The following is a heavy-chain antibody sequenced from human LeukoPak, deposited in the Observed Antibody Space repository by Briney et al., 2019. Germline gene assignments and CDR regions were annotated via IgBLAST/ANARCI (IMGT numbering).Heavy chain of an antibody. CDR1: AGSISSDSYY. V-gene: IGHV4-39*07. D-gene: IGHD5-18*01. J-gene: IGHJ3*02. CDR3: ARDPGYSYEDAFDI. CDR2: IYHSGSN. Sequence: SETLSLTCTVSAGSISSDSYYWGWIRQPPGKGLEWIGSIYHSGSNFYNPSLKSRVTISVDTSKNQFSLKLSSVTAADTAVYYCARDPGYSYEDAFDIWGQGTMVTVSS.